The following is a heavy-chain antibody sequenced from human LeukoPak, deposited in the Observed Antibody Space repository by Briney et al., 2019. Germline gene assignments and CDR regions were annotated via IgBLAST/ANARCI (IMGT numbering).Heavy chain of an antibody. CDR1: GGTFSSYA. V-gene: IGHV1-69*04. CDR2: IIPILGIA. J-gene: IGHJ4*02. D-gene: IGHD3-10*01. Sequence: GASVKVSCKASGGTFSSYAISWVRQAPGQGLEWMGRIIPILGIANYAQKFQGRVTITADKSTSTAYMELSSLRSEDTAVYYCATDWDDSGSYRYWGQGTLVTVSS. CDR3: ATDWDDSGSYRY.